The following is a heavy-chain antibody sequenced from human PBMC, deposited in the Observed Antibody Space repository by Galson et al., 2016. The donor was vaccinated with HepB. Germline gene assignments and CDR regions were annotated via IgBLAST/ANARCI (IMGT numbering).Heavy chain of an antibody. D-gene: IGHD3-16*01. CDR2: IFHSGST. CDR1: GGSISSNNW. Sequence: SETLSLTCAVSGGSISSNNWWSWVRQPPGKRLEWLGEIFHSGSTYYNPSLQSRVTMSVDKSKNKLSLRLSSVTAADTAVYYCVRGGRTWFDPWGQGTLITVSS. CDR3: VRGGRTWFDP. V-gene: IGHV4-4*02. J-gene: IGHJ5*02.